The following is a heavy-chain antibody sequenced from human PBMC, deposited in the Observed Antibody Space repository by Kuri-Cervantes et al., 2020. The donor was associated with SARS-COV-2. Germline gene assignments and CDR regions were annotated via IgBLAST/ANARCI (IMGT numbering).Heavy chain of an antibody. Sequence: GGSLRLSCAASGFTFSSYGMHWVRQAPGKGLEWVAVISYDGSNKYYADSVKGRFTISRDNSKNTLYLQMNSLRAEDTAVYYCARVAGEGPIYYYYMDVWGEGTTVTVSS. V-gene: IGHV3-30*03. J-gene: IGHJ6*03. CDR2: ISYDGSNK. CDR3: ARVAGEGPIYYYYMDV. D-gene: IGHD2-21*01. CDR1: GFTFSSYG.